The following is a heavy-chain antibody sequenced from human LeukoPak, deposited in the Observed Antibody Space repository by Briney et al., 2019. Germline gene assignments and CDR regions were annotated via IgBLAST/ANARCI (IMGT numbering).Heavy chain of an antibody. J-gene: IGHJ4*02. V-gene: IGHV3-21*04. CDR2: ISSSSSYI. CDR3: AKDRSDYVWGSYRYYNY. Sequence: PGGSLRLACAASEFTFSSYSMDWVRQAPEKGLEWVSSISSSSSYIYYADSVKGRFTISRDNSKNTLYLQMNSLRAEDTAVYYCAKDRSDYVWGSYRYYNYWGQGTLVTVSS. D-gene: IGHD3-16*02. CDR1: EFTFSSYS.